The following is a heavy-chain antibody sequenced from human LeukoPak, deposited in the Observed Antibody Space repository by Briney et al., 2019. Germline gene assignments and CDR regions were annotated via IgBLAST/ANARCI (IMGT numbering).Heavy chain of an antibody. D-gene: IGHD6-6*01. CDR2: IYYSGST. CDR3: ARGREQLASFDY. Sequence: SSETLSLTCTVSGGSISSYYWSWIRQPPGNGLEWIGYIYYSGSTNYNPSLKSRVTISVDTSKNQFSLKLSSVTAADTAVYYCARGREQLASFDYWGQGTLVTVSS. CDR1: GGSISSYY. V-gene: IGHV4-59*01. J-gene: IGHJ4*02.